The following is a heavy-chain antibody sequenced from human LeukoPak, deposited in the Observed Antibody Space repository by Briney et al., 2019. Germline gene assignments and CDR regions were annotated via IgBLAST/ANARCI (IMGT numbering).Heavy chain of an antibody. Sequence: ASVKVSCKASGYTFTGYYMHWVRQAPGQGLEWMGWINPNSGGTNYAQKFQGRVTMTRDTSISTAYMELSRLRSDDTAVYYCARVLYSGSWYGWGNYYGMDVWGQGTTVTVSS. D-gene: IGHD6-13*01. V-gene: IGHV1-2*02. CDR1: GYTFTGYY. CDR3: ARVLYSGSWYGWGNYYGMDV. J-gene: IGHJ6*02. CDR2: INPNSGGT.